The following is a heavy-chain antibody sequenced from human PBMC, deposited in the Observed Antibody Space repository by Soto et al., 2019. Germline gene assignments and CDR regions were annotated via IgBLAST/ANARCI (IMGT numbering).Heavy chain of an antibody. V-gene: IGHV3-30-3*01. Sequence: PGGSLRLSCAASGFTFSSYAMHWVRQAPGKGLEWVAVISYDGSNKYYADSVKGRFTISRDNSKNTLYLQMNSLRAEDTAVYYCARDSSSSLLYYYYYYGMDVWGQGTTVTVSS. D-gene: IGHD6-6*01. CDR3: ARDSSSSLLYYYYYYGMDV. J-gene: IGHJ6*02. CDR2: ISYDGSNK. CDR1: GFTFSSYA.